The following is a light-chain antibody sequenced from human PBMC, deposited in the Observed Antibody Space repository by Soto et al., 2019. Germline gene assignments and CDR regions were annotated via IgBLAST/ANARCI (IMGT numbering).Light chain of an antibody. Sequence: DTGLTQSAGTLSLSAGERATLSWWASQSVNSSYLAWYQQKPGQAPRLLIYGASSRATGIPDRFSGSGSGTDFTLTISRLQPEDFAVYYCQQYGSSITFGQGTRLEI. CDR2: GAS. V-gene: IGKV3-20*01. CDR1: QSVNSSY. CDR3: QQYGSSIT. J-gene: IGKJ5*01.